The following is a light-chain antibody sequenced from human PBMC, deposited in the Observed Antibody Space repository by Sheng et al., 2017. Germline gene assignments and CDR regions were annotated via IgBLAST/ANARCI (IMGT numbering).Light chain of an antibody. J-gene: IGKJ1*01. CDR2: AAS. V-gene: IGKV1-9*01. CDR1: QGISSY. Sequence: IQLTQSPSSLSASVGDRVTITCRASQGISSYLAWYQQKPGKAPKLLIYAASTLQSGVPSRFSGGGSGTDFTLTISSLQPEDFATYYCQQLNSYPWTFGQGTKVEI. CDR3: QQLNSYPWT.